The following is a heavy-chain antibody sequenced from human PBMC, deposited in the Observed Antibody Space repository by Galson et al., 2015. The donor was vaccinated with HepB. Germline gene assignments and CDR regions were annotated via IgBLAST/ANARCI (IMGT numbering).Heavy chain of an antibody. D-gene: IGHD3-16*01. CDR3: ARVGAYNGRPYVQYYYYYYMEV. V-gene: IGHV3-7*04. CDR2: IKQDGREK. Sequence: SLRLSCAASGFSFSSHWMSWVRQAPGKGLEWVANIKQDGREKYYVDSVKGRFTISRDNAKDSLFLQMNSLRVEDTAVYYCARVGAYNGRPYVQYYYYYYMEVWGKGTAVTVS. J-gene: IGHJ6*03. CDR1: GFSFSSHW.